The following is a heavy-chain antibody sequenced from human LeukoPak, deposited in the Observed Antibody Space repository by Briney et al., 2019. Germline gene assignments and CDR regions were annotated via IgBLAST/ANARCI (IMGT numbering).Heavy chain of an antibody. D-gene: IGHD4-23*01. CDR1: GGSISGYY. J-gene: IGHJ1*01. Sequence: SETLSLTCTVSGGSISGYYWSWIRQPPGKGLEWIGYIYYSGSTNNNYNPSLKSRVTISVDTSKKQFSLKLSSVTAADTAVYYCARGIYGGQGYFQHWGQGTLVTVSS. CDR2: IYYSGSTNN. V-gene: IGHV4-59*08. CDR3: ARGIYGGQGYFQH.